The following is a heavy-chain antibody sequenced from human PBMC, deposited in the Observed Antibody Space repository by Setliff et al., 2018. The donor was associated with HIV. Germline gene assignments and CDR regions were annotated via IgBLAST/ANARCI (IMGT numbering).Heavy chain of an antibody. Sequence: QPGGSLRLSCAASGFSFSNYWMHWVRQAPGKGLVWVSRINSDGSSTSYADSVKGRFTISRGNPKNMLYLQMNSLRGEDTAVYYCVRDITTCWDVWGQGTTVTVSS. CDR1: GFSFSNYW. J-gene: IGHJ6*02. D-gene: IGHD1-20*01. CDR2: INSDGSST. V-gene: IGHV3-74*01. CDR3: VRDITTCWDV.